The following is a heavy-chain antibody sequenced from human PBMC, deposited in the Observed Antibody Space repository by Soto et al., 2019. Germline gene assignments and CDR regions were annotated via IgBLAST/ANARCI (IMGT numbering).Heavy chain of an antibody. Sequence: SVKVSCKASGYTFTIYYMYWVRQAPGQGLEWMGIINPSGGSTSYAQKFQGRVTMTRDTSTSTVYMELSSLRSEDTAVYYCAAIPQCIGGSCGPGRTDYWGQGTLVTVSS. V-gene: IGHV1-46*03. CDR1: GYTFTIYY. CDR2: INPSGGST. D-gene: IGHD2-15*01. J-gene: IGHJ4*02. CDR3: AAIPQCIGGSCGPGRTDY.